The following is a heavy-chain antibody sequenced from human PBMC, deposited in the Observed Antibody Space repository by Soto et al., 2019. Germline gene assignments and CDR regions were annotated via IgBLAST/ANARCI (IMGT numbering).Heavy chain of an antibody. CDR1: GGSISTITW. D-gene: IGHD2-2*01. J-gene: IGHJ4*02. Sequence: QVQLRESGPGLVKTSGTLSLTCAVSGGSISTITWWSWVRQPPGKGLQWIGEIYHSGSTNYNPSLKSRVTISVDKPQSLVSLALSSVTAAHTAVYYCARILGSCSSTSCRTFEYWGQGTLVPVSS. V-gene: IGHV4-4*02. CDR3: ARILGSCSSTSCRTFEY. CDR2: IYHSGST.